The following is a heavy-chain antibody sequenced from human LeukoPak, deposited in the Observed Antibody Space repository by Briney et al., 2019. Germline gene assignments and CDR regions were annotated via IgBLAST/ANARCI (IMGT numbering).Heavy chain of an antibody. Sequence: SETLSLTCTVSGYFISSGYSWGWIRQPPGKGLEWIGSIYHSGSTYYNPSLKSRVTISVDTSKNQFSLKLNSVTAADTAVYYCARVNVGAPDYWGQGTLVTVSS. D-gene: IGHD1-26*01. CDR2: IYHSGST. CDR3: ARVNVGAPDY. J-gene: IGHJ4*02. CDR1: GYFISSGYS. V-gene: IGHV4-38-2*02.